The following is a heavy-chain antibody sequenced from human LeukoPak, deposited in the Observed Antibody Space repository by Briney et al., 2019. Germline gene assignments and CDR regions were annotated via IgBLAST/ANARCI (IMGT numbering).Heavy chain of an antibody. CDR3: ARAAYCGGDCYLFDY. CDR1: SDSIYSSNYY. CDR2: IYYSGST. V-gene: IGHV4-39*01. Sequence: SETLSLTCTVSSDSIYSSNYYWGWIRQPPGKGLEWIGWIYYSGSTYYNSSLKSRVTISVDTSKNQFSLKLSSLTAADTAVYYCARAAYCGGDCYLFDYWGQGTLVTVFS. J-gene: IGHJ4*02. D-gene: IGHD2-21*02.